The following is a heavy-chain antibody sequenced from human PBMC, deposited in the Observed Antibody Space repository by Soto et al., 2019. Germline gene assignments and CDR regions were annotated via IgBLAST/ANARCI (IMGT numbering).Heavy chain of an antibody. V-gene: IGHV2-70*01. CDR3: ARIRDYGDYYYGMDV. J-gene: IGHJ6*02. Sequence: SGPTLVNPTQTLTLTCTFSGFSLSTSGMCVSWIRQPPGKALEWLALIDWDDDKYYSTSLKTRLTISKDTSKNQVVLTMTNMDPVDTATYYCARIRDYGDYYYGMDVWGQGTTVTVSS. CDR1: GFSLSTSGMC. D-gene: IGHD4-17*01. CDR2: IDWDDDK.